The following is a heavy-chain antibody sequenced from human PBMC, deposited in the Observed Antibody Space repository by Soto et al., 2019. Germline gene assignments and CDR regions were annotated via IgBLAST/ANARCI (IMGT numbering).Heavy chain of an antibody. Sequence: SETLSLTCTVSGGSISSYYWSWIRQPPGKGLEWIGYIYYSGSTNYNPSLKSRVTISVDTSKNQFSLKLSSVTAADTAVYYCARWHSSSLNWFDPWGQGTQVTVSS. CDR3: ARWHSSSLNWFDP. D-gene: IGHD6-6*01. J-gene: IGHJ5*02. CDR2: IYYSGST. CDR1: GGSISSYY. V-gene: IGHV4-59*01.